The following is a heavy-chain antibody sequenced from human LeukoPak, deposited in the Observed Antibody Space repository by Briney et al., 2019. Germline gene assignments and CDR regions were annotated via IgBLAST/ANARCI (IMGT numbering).Heavy chain of an antibody. CDR3: ATMDFWSGYGGY. CDR2: IYTSGST. V-gene: IGHV4-61*02. Sequence: SETLSLTCTVSGGSISSGSYYWSWIRQPAGKGLEWIGRIYTSGSTNYNPSLKSRVTISVDTSKNQFSLKLSSATAADTAVYYCATMDFWSGYGGYWGQGTLVTVSS. CDR1: GGSISSGSYY. J-gene: IGHJ4*02. D-gene: IGHD3-3*01.